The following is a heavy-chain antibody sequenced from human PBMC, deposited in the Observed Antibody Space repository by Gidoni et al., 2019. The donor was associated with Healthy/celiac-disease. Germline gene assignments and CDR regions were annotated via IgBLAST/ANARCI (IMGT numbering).Heavy chain of an antibody. J-gene: IGHJ5*02. V-gene: IGHV2-70*01. D-gene: IGHD2-2*01. CDR2: IDWDDDK. Sequence: QVTLRESGPALVKPTQTLTLTCTFSGFSLSTSGMCVSWIRQPPGKALEWLALIDWDDDKYYSTSLKTRLTISKDTAKHQVVLTMTNMDPVYTATYYCARASGYCSSTSCYVDWFDPWGQGTLVTVSS. CDR3: ARASGYCSSTSCYVDWFDP. CDR1: GFSLSTSGMC.